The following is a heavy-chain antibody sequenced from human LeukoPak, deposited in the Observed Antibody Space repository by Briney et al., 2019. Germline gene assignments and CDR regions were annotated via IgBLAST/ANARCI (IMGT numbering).Heavy chain of an antibody. V-gene: IGHV3-30*18. CDR1: GFTFGSYG. Sequence: GGSLRLSCAASGFTFGSYGMHWVRQAPGEGLEWVAVISYDGSNKYYADSVKGRFTISRDNSKNTLYLQMNSLRAEDTAVYYCAKDTEDGDYVFDYWGQGTLVTVSS. J-gene: IGHJ4*02. CDR3: AKDTEDGDYVFDY. D-gene: IGHD4-17*01. CDR2: ISYDGSNK.